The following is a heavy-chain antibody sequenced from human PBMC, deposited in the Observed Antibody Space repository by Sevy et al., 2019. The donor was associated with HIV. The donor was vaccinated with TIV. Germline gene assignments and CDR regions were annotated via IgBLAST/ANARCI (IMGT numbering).Heavy chain of an antibody. V-gene: IGHV3-49*03. Sequence: GGSLRLSCTASGFTFGDYAMSWFRQAPGKGLEWVGFIRSKAYGGTTEYAASVKGRFTISRDDSKSIAYLQMNSLKTEDTAVYYCTREGPYSSSWYGVFWFDPWGQGTLVTVSS. CDR2: IRSKAYGGTT. CDR1: GFTFGDYA. D-gene: IGHD6-13*01. CDR3: TREGPYSSSWYGVFWFDP. J-gene: IGHJ5*02.